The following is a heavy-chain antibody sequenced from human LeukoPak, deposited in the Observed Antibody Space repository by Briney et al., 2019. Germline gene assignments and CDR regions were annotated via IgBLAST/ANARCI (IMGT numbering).Heavy chain of an antibody. D-gene: IGHD3-9*01. CDR2: IYYSGST. Sequence: SETLSLTCTVSGGSISSGDYYWSWIRQPPGKGLEWIGYIYYSGSTYYNPSLKSRVTISVDTSKNQFSLKLSSVTAAATAVYYCARAGYDILTGYYGMGYYFDYWGQGTLVTVSS. J-gene: IGHJ4*02. CDR1: GGSISSGDYY. CDR3: ARAGYDILTGYYGMGYYFDY. V-gene: IGHV4-30-4*01.